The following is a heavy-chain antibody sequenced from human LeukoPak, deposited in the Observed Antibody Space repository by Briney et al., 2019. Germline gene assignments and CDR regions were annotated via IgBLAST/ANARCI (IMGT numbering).Heavy chain of an antibody. J-gene: IGHJ6*03. CDR1: GGTFSSYA. CDR3: ARVVVPAAIDYYYYYMDV. CDR2: IIPIFGTA. Sequence: ASVKVSCKASGGTFSSYAISWVRQAPGQGLEWMGGIIPIFGTANYAQKFQDRVTITTDESTSTAYMELSSLRSEDTAVYYCARVVVPAAIDYYYYYMDVWGKGTTVTVSS. V-gene: IGHV1-69*05. D-gene: IGHD2-2*01.